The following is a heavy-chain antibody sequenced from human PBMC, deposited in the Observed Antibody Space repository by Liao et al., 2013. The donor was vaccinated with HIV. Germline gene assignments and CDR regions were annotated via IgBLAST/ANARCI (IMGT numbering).Heavy chain of an antibody. CDR3: ARRRMFALYCSSTSCYNYYYYYNGR. CDR1: GGSISSYY. CDR2: IYTSGST. Sequence: QVQLQESGPGLVKPSETLSLTCTVSGGSISSYYWSWIRQPAGKGLEWIGRIYTSGSTNYNPSLKSRVTISVDTSKNQFSLKLSSVTAADTAVYYCARRRMFALYCSSTSCYNYYYYYNGRLGQRGPRSPSP. D-gene: IGHD2-2*02. J-gene: IGHJ6*03. V-gene: IGHV4-4*07.